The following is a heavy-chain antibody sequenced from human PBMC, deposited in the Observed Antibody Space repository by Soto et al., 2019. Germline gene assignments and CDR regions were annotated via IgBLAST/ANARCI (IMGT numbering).Heavy chain of an antibody. CDR1: GFTFRNFG. Sequence: QVQLVESGGGVVQPGWSLRLSCAASGFTFRNFGMHWVRQAPGKGLEWVAIIWYDGSNQYYADSVKGRFTISKDNSQNTLYLQMNSLRVEDXXXXXXXXXXXXXXXXXXXXXWGRGTLVTVSS. CDR2: IWYDGSNQ. V-gene: IGHV3-33*01. J-gene: IGHJ2*01. CDR3: XXXXXXXXXXXXXXX.